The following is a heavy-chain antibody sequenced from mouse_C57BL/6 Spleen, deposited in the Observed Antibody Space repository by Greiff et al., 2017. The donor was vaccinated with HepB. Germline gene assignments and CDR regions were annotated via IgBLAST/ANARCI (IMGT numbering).Heavy chain of an antibody. CDR1: GYTFTSYW. CDR3: ARVPYYGNYYFDY. CDR2: IDPSDSYT. V-gene: IGHV1-50*01. Sequence: VQLQQPGAELVKPGASVKLSCKASGYTFTSYWMQWVKQRPGQGLEWIGEIDPSDSYTNYNQKFKGKATLTVDTSSSTAYMQLSSLTSEDSAVYYCARVPYYGNYYFDYWGQGTTLTVSS. J-gene: IGHJ2*01. D-gene: IGHD2-10*01.